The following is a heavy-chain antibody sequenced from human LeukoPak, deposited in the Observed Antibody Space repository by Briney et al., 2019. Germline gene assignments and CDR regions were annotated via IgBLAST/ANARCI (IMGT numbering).Heavy chain of an antibody. J-gene: IGHJ5*02. D-gene: IGHD1-26*01. CDR3: AKDMELAS. CDR2: ISSSGANA. V-gene: IGHV3-23*01. Sequence: GGSLRLSCAVSGFTFRGAAMTWVRQAPGKGLEWVSLISSSGANACYADSVKGRFTISRDNSKNTLYLQMNNLRGEDTAEYYCAKDMELASWGQGTLVTVSS. CDR1: GFTFRGAA.